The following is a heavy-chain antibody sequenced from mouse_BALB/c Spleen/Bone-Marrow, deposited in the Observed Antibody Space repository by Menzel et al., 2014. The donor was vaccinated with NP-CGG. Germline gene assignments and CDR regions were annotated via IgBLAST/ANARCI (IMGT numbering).Heavy chain of an antibody. V-gene: IGHV14-3*02. J-gene: IGHJ2*01. Sequence: VQLQQSGAELMKPGASVKLSCTASGFNIKDTYMHWVKQRPEQGLEWIGRIDPANGNTKYDPKFQGKATITADTSSNTAYLQLSSLTSEDTAVYYCARYYYGSSLFDYWGQGTTLTVSS. D-gene: IGHD1-1*01. CDR1: GFNIKDTY. CDR3: ARYYYGSSLFDY. CDR2: IDPANGNT.